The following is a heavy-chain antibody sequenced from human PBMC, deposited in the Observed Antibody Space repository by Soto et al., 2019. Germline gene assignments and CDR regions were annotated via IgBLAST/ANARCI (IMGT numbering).Heavy chain of an antibody. J-gene: IGHJ4*02. D-gene: IGHD4-17*01. V-gene: IGHV3-7*01. CDR1: GFTFSRYW. CDR3: ARDLASTTIPNY. CDR2: IKGDGSEK. Sequence: GGSLRLSCAAAGFTFSRYWMSWVRQAPGKGLELVANIKGDGSEKYYVDSVKGRFTISRDNAKNSLYLQMNSLRAEDTAVYYCARDLASTTIPNYWGQGTLVTVSS.